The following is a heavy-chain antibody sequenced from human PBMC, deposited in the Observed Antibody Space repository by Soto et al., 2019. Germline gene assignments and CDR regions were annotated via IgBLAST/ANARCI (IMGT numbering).Heavy chain of an antibody. CDR2: TYYRSKWYN. CDR1: GDSVSSNSAA. V-gene: IGHV6-1*01. J-gene: IGHJ3*02. Sequence: QSQTLSLTCAISGDSVSSNSAAWNWIRQSPSRGLEWLGRTYYRSKWYNDYAVSVKSRITINPDTSKNQFSLQLNSVTPEDTAVYYCAREGGRGYSGPYDAFDIWGQGTMVTVSS. D-gene: IGHD5-12*01. CDR3: AREGGRGYSGPYDAFDI.